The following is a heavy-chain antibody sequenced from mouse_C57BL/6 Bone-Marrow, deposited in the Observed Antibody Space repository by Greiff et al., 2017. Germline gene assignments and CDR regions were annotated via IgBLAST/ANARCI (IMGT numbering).Heavy chain of an antibody. CDR2: IRMKSDNYAT. J-gene: IGHJ4*01. D-gene: IGHD2-4*01. CDR1: GFTFSNYW. CDR3: TGGLRQGEAMDY. Sequence: EVKLMESGGGLVQPGGSMKLSCVASGFTFSNYWMNWVRQSPEKGLEWVAQIRMKSDNYATNYAESVKGRFTISRDDSKSSVYLQMNNLRAEDTGIYYCTGGLRQGEAMDYWGQGTSVTVSS. V-gene: IGHV6-3*01.